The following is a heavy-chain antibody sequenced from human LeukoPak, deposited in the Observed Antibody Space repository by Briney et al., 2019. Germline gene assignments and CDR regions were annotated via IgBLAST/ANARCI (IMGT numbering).Heavy chain of an antibody. V-gene: IGHV3-74*01. D-gene: IGHD3-22*01. Sequence: GGSLRLSCATSGFTFSTFWMHWVRQAPGKGLVWVSRINHDGSSTNYADSVKGRFTISRDNAKNTLHLQMNSLRAEDTAVYYCVRDWGYDSSGYWQKYFDSWGQGTLVAVSS. CDR3: VRDWGYDSSGYWQKYFDS. J-gene: IGHJ4*02. CDR2: INHDGSST. CDR1: GFTFSTFW.